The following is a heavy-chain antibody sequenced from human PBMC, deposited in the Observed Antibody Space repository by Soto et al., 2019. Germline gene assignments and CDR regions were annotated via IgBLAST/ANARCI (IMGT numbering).Heavy chain of an antibody. J-gene: IGHJ6*02. D-gene: IGHD5-18*01. CDR1: GGTFSSYA. Sequence: GASVKVSCKASGGTFSSYAISWVRQAPGQGLEWMGGIIPIFGTANYAQKFQGRVTITADESTSTAYMELSSLRSEDTAVYYCARDSLRGYSYGHDYYYYGMDVWGQGTTVTVSS. CDR2: IIPIFGTA. CDR3: ARDSLRGYSYGHDYYYYGMDV. V-gene: IGHV1-69*13.